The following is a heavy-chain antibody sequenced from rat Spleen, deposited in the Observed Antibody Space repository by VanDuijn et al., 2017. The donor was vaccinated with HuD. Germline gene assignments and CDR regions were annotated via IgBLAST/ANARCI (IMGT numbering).Heavy chain of an antibody. Sequence: EVQLVESGGGLVQPGRSLKLSCAASGFTFSSYGMAWVRQAPKKGLEWVASIGYEGGNTYYGDSVKGRFTISRDNAKNTLYLQMDSLRSEDTATYYCARRELGANYFDYWGQGVMVTVSS. CDR2: IGYEGGNT. D-gene: IGHD5-1*01. CDR1: GFTFSSYG. J-gene: IGHJ2*01. CDR3: ARRELGANYFDY. V-gene: IGHV5S13*01.